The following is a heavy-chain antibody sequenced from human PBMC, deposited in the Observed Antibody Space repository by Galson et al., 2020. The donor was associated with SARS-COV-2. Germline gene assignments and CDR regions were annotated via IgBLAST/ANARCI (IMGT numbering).Heavy chain of an antibody. V-gene: IGHV3-23*01. CDR2: ISDGGGTT. Sequence: GGSLSLSCVASGFTFSSYAMNWVRQTPGKGLEWVSSISDGGGTTYYADSVKGRFTISRDNSRNTLYLQMNSLRAEDTAVYYCAKDRGYSYGYKFDYWGQGTLVTVSS. J-gene: IGHJ4*02. CDR1: GFTFSSYA. D-gene: IGHD5-18*01. CDR3: AKDRGYSYGYKFDY.